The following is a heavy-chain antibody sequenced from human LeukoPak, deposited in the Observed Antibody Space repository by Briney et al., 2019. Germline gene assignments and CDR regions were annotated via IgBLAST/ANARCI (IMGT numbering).Heavy chain of an antibody. V-gene: IGHV1-8*01. CDR3: ARLASSSWPLYYYYGMDV. J-gene: IGHJ6*02. D-gene: IGHD6-13*01. CDR1: GYTFTSYV. CDR2: MNPNNGNT. Sequence: GASLKASCKASGYTFTSYVINWVRQATGQGLGWMGLMNPNNGNTGYAQKFQGRVTMTRSTYISTVYMELSSLRSEDTAVYYCARLASSSWPLYYYYGMDVWGQGTTVTVSS.